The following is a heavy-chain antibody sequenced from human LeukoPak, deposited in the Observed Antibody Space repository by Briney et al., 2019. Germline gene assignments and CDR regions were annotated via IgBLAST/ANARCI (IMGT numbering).Heavy chain of an antibody. Sequence: AGGSLRLSCAASGFTFSSYAMSWVRQAPGKGLEWVSTISGSGGSTYYADSVKGRFTISRDNAKNSLYLQTNSLRAEDTAVYYCAELGITMIGGVWGKGTTVTISS. J-gene: IGHJ6*04. V-gene: IGHV3-23*01. CDR3: AELGITMIGGV. CDR2: ISGSGGST. D-gene: IGHD3-10*02. CDR1: GFTFSSYA.